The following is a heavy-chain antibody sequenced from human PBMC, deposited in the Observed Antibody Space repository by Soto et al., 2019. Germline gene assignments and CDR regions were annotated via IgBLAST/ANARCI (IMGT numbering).Heavy chain of an antibody. J-gene: IGHJ5*02. Sequence: TLSLTCTVSGGSISSGGYYWSWIRQHPGKGLEWIGYIYYSGSTYYNPSLKSRVTISVDTSKNQFSLKLNSVTAADTAVYYCARAMVVTQNWFDPWGQGTLVTSPQ. D-gene: IGHD2-21*02. V-gene: IGHV4-30-4*08. CDR2: IYYSGST. CDR3: ARAMVVTQNWFDP. CDR1: GGSISSGGYY.